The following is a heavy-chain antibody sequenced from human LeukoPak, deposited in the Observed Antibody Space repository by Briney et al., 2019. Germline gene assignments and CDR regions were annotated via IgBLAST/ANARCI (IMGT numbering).Heavy chain of an antibody. D-gene: IGHD6-13*01. J-gene: IGHJ4*02. V-gene: IGHV1-18*03. CDR2: ISAYNGNT. Sequence: ASVKVSCKASGYTFTNYGLNWVRQAPGQGLEWMGWISAYNGNTNYAQKLHDRVTITRDTSANTAYMELTSLKSEDMAVYYCARGSYSSSWYAFDYWGQGTLVTVSS. CDR3: ARGSYSSSWYAFDY. CDR1: GYTFTNYG.